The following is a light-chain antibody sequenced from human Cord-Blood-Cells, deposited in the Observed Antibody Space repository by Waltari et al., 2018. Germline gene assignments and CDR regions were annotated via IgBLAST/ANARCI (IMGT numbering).Light chain of an antibody. CDR2: DVS. J-gene: IGLJ3*02. Sequence: QSALPQPASVSGSPGQSITISCTGTSSDVGGYNYLSWYQQHPGKAPKLMIYDVSKRPSGVSNRFSGSKSGNTASLTISGLQAEDEADYYCSSYTSSSTWVFGGGTKLTVL. CDR1: SSDVGGYNY. V-gene: IGLV2-14*01. CDR3: SSYTSSSTWV.